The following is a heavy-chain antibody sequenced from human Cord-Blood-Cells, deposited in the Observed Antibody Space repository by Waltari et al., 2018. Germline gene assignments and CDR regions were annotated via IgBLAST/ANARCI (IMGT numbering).Heavy chain of an antibody. J-gene: IGHJ4*02. CDR3: ARIRRDGYNYYFDY. V-gene: IGHV4-38-2*01. CDR2: IYHSGST. CDR1: GYSISRGYS. D-gene: IGHD5-12*01. Sequence: QVQLQESGPGLVKPSEPLSLPCAVSGYSISRGYSWGWIRQPPGKGLEWIGSIYHSGSTYYNPSLKSRVTISVDTSKNQFSLKLSSVTAADTAVYYCARIRRDGYNYYFDYWGQGTLVTVSS.